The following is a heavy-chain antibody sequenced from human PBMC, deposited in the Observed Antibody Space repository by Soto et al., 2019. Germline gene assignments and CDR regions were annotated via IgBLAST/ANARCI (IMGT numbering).Heavy chain of an antibody. D-gene: IGHD2-2*01. CDR3: AKDPYQLLTPGAFDI. CDR1: GFTFDDYA. J-gene: IGHJ3*02. CDR2: ISWNSGSI. V-gene: IGHV3-9*01. Sequence: EVQLVESGGGLVQPGRSLRLSCAASGFTFDDYAMHWVRQAPGKGLEWVSGISWNSGSIGYADSVKGRFTISRDNAKNSLYLQMNSLRAEDTALYYCAKDPYQLLTPGAFDIWGQGTMVTVSS.